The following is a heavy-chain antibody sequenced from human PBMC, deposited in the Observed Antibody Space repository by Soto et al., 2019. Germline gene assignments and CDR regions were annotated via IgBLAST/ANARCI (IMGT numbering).Heavy chain of an antibody. Sequence: GVSLRLACAAPGFTVSRYIMNWVRQAPGKGLEWVSYISSSSSTIYYADSVKGRFTISRDNAKNSLYLQMNSLRDEDTAVYYCARAANFDYWGQGTLVTVSS. J-gene: IGHJ4*02. CDR2: ISSSSSTI. CDR1: GFTVSRYI. V-gene: IGHV3-48*02. CDR3: ARAANFDY.